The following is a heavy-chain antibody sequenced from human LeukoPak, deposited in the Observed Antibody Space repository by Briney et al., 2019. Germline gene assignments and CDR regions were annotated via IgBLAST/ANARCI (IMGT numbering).Heavy chain of an antibody. J-gene: IGHJ4*02. CDR1: GFSFKDYY. D-gene: IGHD6-13*01. CDR3: ARGPRILAAGSYYFDY. Sequence: PGGSLRLSCTASGFSFKDYYFSWIRQAPGKGLEWVSFINVNGGAMYYADFVKGRFTIARDNAKSSLYLEMNSLRVEDTAVYYCARGPRILAAGSYYFDYWGQGSLVTVSS. V-gene: IGHV3-11*01. CDR2: INVNGGAM.